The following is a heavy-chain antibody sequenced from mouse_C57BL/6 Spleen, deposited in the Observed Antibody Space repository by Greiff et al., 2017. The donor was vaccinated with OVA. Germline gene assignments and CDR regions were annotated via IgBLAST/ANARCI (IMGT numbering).Heavy chain of an antibody. CDR2: IDPSDSET. V-gene: IGHV1-52*01. CDR3: ARSPYYGNTYYFDY. CDR1: GYTFTSYW. Sequence: VQLQQPGAELVRPGSSVKLSCKASGYTFTSYWMHWVKQRPIQGLEWIGNIDPSDSETHYNQKFKDKATLTVDKSSSTAYMQLSSLTSEDSAVYYCARSPYYGNTYYFDYWGQGTTLTVSS. D-gene: IGHD1-1*01. J-gene: IGHJ2*01.